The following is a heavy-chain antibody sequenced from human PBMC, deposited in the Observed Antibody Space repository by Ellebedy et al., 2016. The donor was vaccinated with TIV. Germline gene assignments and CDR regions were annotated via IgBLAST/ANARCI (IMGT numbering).Heavy chain of an antibody. CDR2: IDWDDDK. V-gene: IGHV2-70*11. J-gene: IGHJ4*02. CDR3: ARNIFRGSPDY. CDR1: GFSLSTHEMS. D-gene: IGHD3-10*01. Sequence: SGPTLVKPRQTLTLTCALSGFSLSTHEMSVSWIRQPPGKALEWLARIDWDDDKYYSPSLRTRLTISKDTSRNQVVLTMTNVDPGDTATFYCARNIFRGSPDYWGQGMLVTVSS.